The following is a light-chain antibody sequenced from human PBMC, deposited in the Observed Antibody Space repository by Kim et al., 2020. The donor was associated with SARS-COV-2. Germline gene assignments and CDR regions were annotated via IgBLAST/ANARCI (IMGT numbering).Light chain of an antibody. Sequence: DIVLTQFPCTLSLSPGDSATLSCRTSQPISSGYIAWYQQKGGRAPSLLISSASRRATGISDRFSGSGSGTDFTLTISRLEPDDFALYYCQQYSDSPHTFGGGTKVDIK. CDR2: SAS. CDR3: QQYSDSPHT. V-gene: IGKV3-20*01. CDR1: QPISSGY. J-gene: IGKJ4*01.